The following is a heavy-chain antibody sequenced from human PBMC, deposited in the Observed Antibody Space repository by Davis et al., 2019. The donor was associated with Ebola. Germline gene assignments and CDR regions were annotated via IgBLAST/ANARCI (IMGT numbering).Heavy chain of an antibody. CDR2: VSDTWPT. J-gene: IGHJ4*02. Sequence: PSETLSLTCTVSGGSISNMNYHWGWIRQAPGRGLEWIGSVSDTWPTYYNPSLKSRVTISVDTSKNQFSLKLTSVTAADTSLYYCARQIGALRWAFDYWGRGSLVTVSS. V-gene: IGHV4-39*01. D-gene: IGHD1-26*01. CDR3: ARQIGALRWAFDY. CDR1: GGSISNMNYH.